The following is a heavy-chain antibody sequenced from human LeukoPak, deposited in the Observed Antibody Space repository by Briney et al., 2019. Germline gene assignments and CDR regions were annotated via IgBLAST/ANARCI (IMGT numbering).Heavy chain of an antibody. Sequence: GGSLRISCAASGFSVSSTYINWVRQAPGKGLEWVSIIYRDGSKYYADYVKGRFTISRDNSKNTLYLQMNSLRVEDTAMYYCARDSGDGDYEPLDSWGQGTLVIVSS. D-gene: IGHD4-17*01. CDR3: ARDSGDGDYEPLDS. V-gene: IGHV3-53*01. CDR1: GFSVSSTY. CDR2: IYRDGSK. J-gene: IGHJ4*02.